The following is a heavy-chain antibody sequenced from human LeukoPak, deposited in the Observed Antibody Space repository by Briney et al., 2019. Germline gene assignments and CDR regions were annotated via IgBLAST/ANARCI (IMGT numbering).Heavy chain of an antibody. D-gene: IGHD1-26*01. J-gene: IGHJ5*02. Sequence: GRSLRLSCAASGFTFSSYGMHWVRQAPGKGLEWVAVISYDGSNKDYEDPVKGRFTISRDNSKNTLYLQMNSLGAEDTAVYYCAKDSGNYPQGWFDPWGQGNLVTVSS. V-gene: IGHV3-30*18. CDR1: GFTFSSYG. CDR2: ISYDGSNK. CDR3: AKDSGNYPQGWFDP.